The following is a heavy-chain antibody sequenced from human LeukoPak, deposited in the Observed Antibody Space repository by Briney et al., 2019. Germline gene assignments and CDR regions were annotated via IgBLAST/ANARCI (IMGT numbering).Heavy chain of an antibody. J-gene: IGHJ4*02. D-gene: IGHD6-19*01. Sequence: GESLKISCKGSGYSFTSYWIGWVRQMPGKGLEWMGIIYPGGSDTRYSPSFQGQVTISADKSISTAYLQWSSLKASDTAMYYCAVTPAYSSGWRGIDYWGQGTLVTVST. CDR1: GYSFTSYW. CDR2: IYPGGSDT. V-gene: IGHV5-51*01. CDR3: AVTPAYSSGWRGIDY.